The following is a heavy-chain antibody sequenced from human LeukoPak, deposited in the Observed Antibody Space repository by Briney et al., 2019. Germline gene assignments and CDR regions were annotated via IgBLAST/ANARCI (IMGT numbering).Heavy chain of an antibody. CDR1: GFTVSSNY. CDR2: ISSSSSTI. V-gene: IGHV3-48*01. CDR3: ARDMVEDYYYYMDV. D-gene: IGHD4/OR15-4a*01. Sequence: PGGSLRLSCAASGFTVSSNYMSWVRQAPGKGLEWVSYISSSSSTIYYADSVKGRFTISRDNAKNSLYLQMNSLRAEDTAVYYCARDMVEDYYYYMDVWGKGTTVTVSS. J-gene: IGHJ6*03.